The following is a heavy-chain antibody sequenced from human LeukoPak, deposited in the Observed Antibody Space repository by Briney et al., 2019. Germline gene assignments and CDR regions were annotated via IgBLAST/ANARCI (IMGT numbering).Heavy chain of an antibody. CDR3: ATSNHVAPALGYLDS. CDR2: ISAYNGNT. D-gene: IGHD5-18*01. Sequence: ASVKVSCKASGYTFTSYGISWVRQAPGQGLEWMGWISAYNGNTDYAQKFQGRVTMTTDTSTNTAYMDLRSLRSDDRAVYYCATSNHVAPALGYLDSWGQGALVTVSS. V-gene: IGHV1-18*01. J-gene: IGHJ4*02. CDR1: GYTFTSYG.